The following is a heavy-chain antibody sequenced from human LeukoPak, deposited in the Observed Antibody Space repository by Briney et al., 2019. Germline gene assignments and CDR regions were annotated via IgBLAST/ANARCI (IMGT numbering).Heavy chain of an antibody. CDR3: ARGGYCNSIRCYSYWFDP. Sequence: GASVKVSCKASGYTFSNYYMHWVRQAPGQGLEWMGWINPNSGDTNYAQKYQGRVTMTRDTSISTAYMELSRLRSDDTAVYYCARGGYCNSIRCYSYWFDPWGQGTLVTVSS. V-gene: IGHV1-2*02. D-gene: IGHD2-2*01. CDR1: GYTFSNYY. J-gene: IGHJ5*02. CDR2: INPNSGDT.